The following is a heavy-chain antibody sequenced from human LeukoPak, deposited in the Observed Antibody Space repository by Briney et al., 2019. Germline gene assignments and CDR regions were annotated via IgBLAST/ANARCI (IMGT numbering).Heavy chain of an antibody. J-gene: IGHJ4*02. CDR2: IFYVGST. Sequence: SETLSLTCTVSGGSISGNYWSWIRQPLGKGREWIGYIFYVGSTIYNPSLKSRVTISVDTSKSQFSLQLSSVTAADTAVYYCARLITGTVALDYWGQGTLVTVSS. D-gene: IGHD1-14*01. V-gene: IGHV4-59*08. CDR3: ARLITGTVALDY. CDR1: GGSISGNY.